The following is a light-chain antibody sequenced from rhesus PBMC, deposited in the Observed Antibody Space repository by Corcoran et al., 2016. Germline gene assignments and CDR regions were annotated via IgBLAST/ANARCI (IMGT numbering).Light chain of an antibody. Sequence: DIQMTQSPSSLSASVGDTVTITCRASQGISSYLNWFQQNPGKAPKLLLYDASSLESGVPSRFSGSGSGTDFTLTISSLQPEDVATYYCQHGYGSPFTFGPVTKLDIK. CDR1: QGISSY. J-gene: IGKJ3*01. CDR3: QHGYGSPFT. CDR2: DAS. V-gene: IGKV1-28*02.